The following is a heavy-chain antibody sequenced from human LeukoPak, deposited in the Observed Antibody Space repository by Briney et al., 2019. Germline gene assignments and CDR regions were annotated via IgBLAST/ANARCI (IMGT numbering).Heavy chain of an antibody. J-gene: IGHJ4*02. CDR2: LNTSGST. CDR3: ASPGTAYCSLNSCYSAAF. CDR1: GGSFSGYY. D-gene: IGHD2-15*01. Sequence: PSETLSLTCAVYGGSFSGYYWSWIRQPAGKGLEWIGRLNTSGSTNYNPSLKSRVTMSVDTSKNQLSLKLSSVTAADAAVYFCASPGTAYCSLNSCYSAAFWGQGIHVTVSS. V-gene: IGHV4-59*10.